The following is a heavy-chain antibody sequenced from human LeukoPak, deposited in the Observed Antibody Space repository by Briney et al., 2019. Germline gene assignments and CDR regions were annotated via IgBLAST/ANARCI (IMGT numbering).Heavy chain of an antibody. J-gene: IGHJ4*02. Sequence: ASVKVSCKASGYTFTCYGISWVRQAPGQGLEWMGWISAYNGNTNYAQKLQGRVTMTTDTSTSTAYMELRSLRSDDTAVYYCARDRYYYGSGSYSDYWGQGTLVTVSS. CDR2: ISAYNGNT. CDR1: GYTFTCYG. D-gene: IGHD3-10*01. CDR3: ARDRYYYGSGSYSDY. V-gene: IGHV1-18*01.